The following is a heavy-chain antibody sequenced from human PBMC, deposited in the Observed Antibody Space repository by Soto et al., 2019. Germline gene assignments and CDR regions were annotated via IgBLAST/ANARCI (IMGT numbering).Heavy chain of an antibody. Sequence: PGGSLRLSCAASGFTFSSYSMNWVRQAPGKGLEWVSYISSSSSTIYYADSVKGRFTISRDNSKNTLYLQMSSLRAEDTAVYYCAKKIYHRFDPWGPGTLVTVSS. V-gene: IGHV3-48*01. D-gene: IGHD3-16*02. CDR2: ISSSSSTI. CDR1: GFTFSSYS. CDR3: AKKIYHRFDP. J-gene: IGHJ5*02.